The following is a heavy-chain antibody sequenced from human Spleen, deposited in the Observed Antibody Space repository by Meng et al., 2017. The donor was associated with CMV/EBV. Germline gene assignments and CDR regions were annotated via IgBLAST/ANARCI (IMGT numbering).Heavy chain of an antibody. CDR1: GDSCSTYG. V-gene: IGHV1-18*01. CDR2: ITAYKGNT. D-gene: IGHD7-27*01. CDR3: AGGNWGQGDWFDP. J-gene: IGHJ5*02. Sequence: KASGDSCSTYGITWVRQAPGQGLEWMGWITAYKGNTNYEQELQGRVTMTADTSTSTAYMELRSLTSDDTAVYYCAGGNWGQGDWFDPWGQGTLVTVSS.